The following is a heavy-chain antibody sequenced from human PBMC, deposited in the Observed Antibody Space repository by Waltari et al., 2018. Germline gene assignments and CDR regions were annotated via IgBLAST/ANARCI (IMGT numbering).Heavy chain of an antibody. CDR2: IYSGGST. V-gene: IGHV3-53*01. CDR1: GFTVSSNY. Sequence: EVQLVESGGGLIQPGGSLRLSCAASGFTVSSNYMSWVRQAPGKGLEWVSVIYSGGSTYYADSVKGRFTISRDNSKNTLYLQMNSLRAEDTAVYYCARASMVQETAVRDVWGQGTTVTVSS. J-gene: IGHJ6*02. D-gene: IGHD3-10*01. CDR3: ARASMVQETAVRDV.